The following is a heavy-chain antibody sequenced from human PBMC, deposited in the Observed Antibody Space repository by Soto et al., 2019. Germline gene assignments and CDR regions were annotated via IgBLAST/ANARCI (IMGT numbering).Heavy chain of an antibody. CDR3: ARAYSSGWYLYNWFDP. CDR2: IYASGST. V-gene: IGHV4-4*07. D-gene: IGHD6-19*01. CDR1: GGSISSYY. Sequence: SETLSLTCTVSGGSISSYYWSWIRQPAGKGLEWIGRIYASGSTNYNPSLKSRVTMSVDTSKNQFSLKLSSVTAADTAVYYCARAYSSGWYLYNWFDPWGQGTLVTVSS. J-gene: IGHJ5*02.